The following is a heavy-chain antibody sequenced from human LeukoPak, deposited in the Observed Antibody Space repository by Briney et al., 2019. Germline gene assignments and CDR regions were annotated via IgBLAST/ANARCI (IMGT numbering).Heavy chain of an antibody. CDR3: ARGRIRRGSRFDY. CDR1: GGSFSGYY. J-gene: IGHJ4*02. D-gene: IGHD2-15*01. Sequence: KSSETLSLTCAVFGGSFSGYYWSWIRQPPGKGREWFGEINHSESTNYNPSLKRRLTISVDTSKNQCALKLSPVTAADTAVYYCARGRIRRGSRFDYWGQGTLVTVSS. V-gene: IGHV4-34*01. CDR2: INHSEST.